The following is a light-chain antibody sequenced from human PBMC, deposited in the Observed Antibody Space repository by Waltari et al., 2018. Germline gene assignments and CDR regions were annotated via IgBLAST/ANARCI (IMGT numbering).Light chain of an antibody. CDR2: VNSDGSH. Sequence: QLVLTQSPSASASLGASVKPTCTLSSGHSRYAIAWHQQQPEKGPRYLMKVNSDGSHNKGGGIPDRFSGSSSGAERYLTISSLQSEDEADYYCQTWGTDIGVFGGGTKLTVL. J-gene: IGLJ3*02. V-gene: IGLV4-69*01. CDR3: QTWGTDIGV. CDR1: SGHSRYA.